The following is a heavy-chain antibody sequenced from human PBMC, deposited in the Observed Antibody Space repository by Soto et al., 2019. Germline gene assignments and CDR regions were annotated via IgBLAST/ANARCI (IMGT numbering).Heavy chain of an antibody. J-gene: IGHJ4*02. Sequence: GGSLRLSYAASEFTFSNYSMTWVRQAPGKGLEWVSLISGSGGTIYYADSVKGRFTISRDNSKKTLYLQMDSLRVEDTAVYYCAKDLPDYGDYVVGYWGQGTLVTVSS. CDR3: AKDLPDYGDYVVGY. V-gene: IGHV3-23*01. CDR2: ISGSGGTI. D-gene: IGHD4-17*01. CDR1: EFTFSNYS.